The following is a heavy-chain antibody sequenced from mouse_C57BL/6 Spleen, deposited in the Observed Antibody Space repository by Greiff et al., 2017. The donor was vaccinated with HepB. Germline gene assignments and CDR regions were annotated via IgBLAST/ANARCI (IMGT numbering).Heavy chain of an antibody. J-gene: IGHJ3*01. V-gene: IGHV1-4*01. CDR2: INPSSGYT. D-gene: IGHD1-1*01. CDR3: AREDYGSSCAY. CDR1: GYTFTSYT. Sequence: VQLQQSGAELARPGASVKMSCKASGYTFTSYTMHWVKQRPGQGLEWIGYINPSSGYTKYNQKFKDKATFTADKSSSTAYVQLSSLTSEDSAVYYCAREDYGSSCAYWGQGTLVTVSA.